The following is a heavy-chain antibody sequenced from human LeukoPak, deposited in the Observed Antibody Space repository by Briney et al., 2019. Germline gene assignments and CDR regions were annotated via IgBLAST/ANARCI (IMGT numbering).Heavy chain of an antibody. CDR2: IHTSGST. Sequence: SETLSLTCTVSGGSISSYYWSWIRQPAGKGLEWIGRIHTSGSTNYNPSLKSRVTMSVDTSKNQFSLKLSSVTAADTAVYYCARGWYYDSSGSKAFDIWGQGTMVTVSS. D-gene: IGHD3-22*01. J-gene: IGHJ3*02. CDR1: GGSISSYY. CDR3: ARGWYYDSSGSKAFDI. V-gene: IGHV4-4*07.